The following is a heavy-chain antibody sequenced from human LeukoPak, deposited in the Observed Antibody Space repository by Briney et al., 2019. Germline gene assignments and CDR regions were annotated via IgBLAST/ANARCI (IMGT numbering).Heavy chain of an antibody. J-gene: IGHJ4*02. D-gene: IGHD3-3*01. CDR2: IYYSGST. V-gene: IGHV4-39*01. Sequence: PSETLSLTCTVSGGSISSSSYYWGWIRQPPGKGLEWIGSIYYSGSTYYNPSLKSRVTISVDTSKNQFPLKLSSVTAADTAVYYCARRGYDFWTDYWGQGTLVTVSS. CDR3: ARRGYDFWTDY. CDR1: GGSISSSSYY.